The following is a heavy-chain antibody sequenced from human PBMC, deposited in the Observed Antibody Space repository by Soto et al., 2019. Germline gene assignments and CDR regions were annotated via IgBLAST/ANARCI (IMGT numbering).Heavy chain of an antibody. CDR2: IYPGDSDT. CDR3: ASTSIAAAGKDYNWFDP. D-gene: IGHD6-13*01. CDR1: GYSFTSYW. J-gene: IGHJ5*02. V-gene: IGHV5-51*01. Sequence: PGESLKISCKGSGYSFTSYWIGWVRQMPWKGLEWMGIIYPGDSDTRYSPSFQGQVTISADKSISTAYLQWSSLKASDTAMYYCASTSIAAAGKDYNWFDPWGQGTLVTAPQ.